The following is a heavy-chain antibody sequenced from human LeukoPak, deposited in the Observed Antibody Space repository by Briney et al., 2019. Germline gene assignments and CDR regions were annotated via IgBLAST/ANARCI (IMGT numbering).Heavy chain of an antibody. CDR1: VYTFTSYY. D-gene: IGHD2-2*01. V-gene: IGHV1-2*02. Sequence: ASVKVSCKSSVYTFTSYYMHGVRQAPGQGLEWMGIINPNSGGTNYAQKFQCRVTMTRDTSISTAYMELSRLRSDDTAVYYCARGGVVVPAAPRHYYYGMDVWGQGTTVTVSS. CDR3: ARGGVVVPAAPRHYYYGMDV. J-gene: IGHJ6*02. CDR2: INPNSGGT.